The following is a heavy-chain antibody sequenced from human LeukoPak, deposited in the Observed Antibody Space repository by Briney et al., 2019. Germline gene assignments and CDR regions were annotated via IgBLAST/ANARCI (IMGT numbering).Heavy chain of an antibody. CDR2: IYYSGST. V-gene: IGHV4-59*08. J-gene: IGHJ4*02. Sequence: PSETLSLTCTVSGGSISSYYWSWIRQPPGKGLEWIGYIYYSGSTNYNPSLKSRVTMSVDTSKNQFSLKLSSVTAADTAVYYCARRGSSSWSSFDYWGQGTLVTVSS. CDR3: ARRGSSSWSSFDY. D-gene: IGHD6-13*01. CDR1: GGSISSYY.